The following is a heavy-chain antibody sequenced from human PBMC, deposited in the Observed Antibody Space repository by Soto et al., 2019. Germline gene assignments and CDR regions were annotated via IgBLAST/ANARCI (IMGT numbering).Heavy chain of an antibody. J-gene: IGHJ4*02. V-gene: IGHV3-21*01. CDR1: GFTFSSYS. Sequence: EVQLVESGGGLVKPGGALRLSCAASGFTFSSYSMNWVRQAPGKGLEWVSSISSSSSYIYYADSVKDRFTISRDNAKNSLYLQMNSLRAEDTAVYYCARDQPRYSYGYGLGYWGQGTLVTVSS. D-gene: IGHD5-18*01. CDR3: ARDQPRYSYGYGLGY. CDR2: ISSSSSYI.